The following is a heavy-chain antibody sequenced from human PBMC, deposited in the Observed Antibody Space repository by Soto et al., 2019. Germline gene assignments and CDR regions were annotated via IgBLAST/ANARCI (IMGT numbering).Heavy chain of an antibody. CDR1: GYTFTGYY. J-gene: IGHJ5*02. CDR3: ARGGIVVVTAITANWFDP. CDR2: INPNSGGT. D-gene: IGHD2-21*02. Sequence: ASVKVSCKASGYTFTGYYMHWVRQAPGQGLEWMGWINPNSGGTNYAQKFQGWVTMTRDTSISTAYMELSRLRSDDTAVYYCARGGIVVVTAITANWFDPWGQGTLVTVS. V-gene: IGHV1-2*04.